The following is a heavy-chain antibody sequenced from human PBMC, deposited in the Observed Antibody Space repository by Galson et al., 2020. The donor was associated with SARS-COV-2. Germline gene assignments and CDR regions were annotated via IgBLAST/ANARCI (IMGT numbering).Heavy chain of an antibody. CDR1: GFTFGVYG. CDR2: INWDGSSI. J-gene: IGHJ4*02. V-gene: IGHV3-20*04. D-gene: IGHD6-19*01. Sequence: GGSLRLSCAASGFTFGVYGMSWVRQAPGKGLEWVSGINWDGSSIGYADPVKGRFTISRDNAKNSLYLQMNSLRAEDTALYYCARDRGFGIAVAEGFWGQGTPVTVSS. CDR3: ARDRGFGIAVAEGF.